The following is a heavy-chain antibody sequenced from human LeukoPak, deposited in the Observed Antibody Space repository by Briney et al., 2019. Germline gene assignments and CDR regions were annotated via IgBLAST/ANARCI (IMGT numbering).Heavy chain of an antibody. D-gene: IGHD3-22*01. Sequence: SETLSLTCAVSGYSISNGYYWGWIRPPPGKGLEWIGLVYHSGNTYHNPSLKSRVTISVNTSKNHFSLSLSSLTAADTAVFYCVRVTLSGVSDYWGQGALVTVSS. V-gene: IGHV4-38-2*01. CDR1: GYSISNGYY. CDR3: VRVTLSGVSDY. J-gene: IGHJ4*02. CDR2: VYHSGNT.